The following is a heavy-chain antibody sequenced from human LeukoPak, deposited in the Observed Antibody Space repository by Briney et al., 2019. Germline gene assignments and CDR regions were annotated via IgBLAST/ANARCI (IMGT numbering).Heavy chain of an antibody. Sequence: SVKVSCKASGGTFSSYAISCVRQAPGQGLEWMGGIIPIFGTANYAQKFQGRVTITADESTSTAYMELSSLRSEDTAVYYCASGYYDSSGYSRIYYYYYYMDVWGKGTTVTISS. CDR2: IIPIFGTA. J-gene: IGHJ6*03. CDR1: GGTFSSYA. D-gene: IGHD3-22*01. V-gene: IGHV1-69*13. CDR3: ASGYYDSSGYSRIYYYYYYMDV.